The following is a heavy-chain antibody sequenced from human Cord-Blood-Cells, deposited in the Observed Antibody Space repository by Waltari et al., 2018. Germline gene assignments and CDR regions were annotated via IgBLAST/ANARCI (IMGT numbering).Heavy chain of an antibody. D-gene: IGHD1-26*01. CDR3: ARQYSGSSHDAFDI. V-gene: IGHV4-39*01. CDR2: IYYSGST. J-gene: IGHJ3*02. Sequence: QLQLQESGPGLVKPSETLSLTCTVSGGTISSSSYYWGWIRQPPGKGLEWIGSIYYSGSTYYNPSLKSRVTISVDTSKNQFSLKLSSVTAADTAVYYCARQYSGSSHDAFDIWGQGTMVTVSS. CDR1: GGTISSSSYY.